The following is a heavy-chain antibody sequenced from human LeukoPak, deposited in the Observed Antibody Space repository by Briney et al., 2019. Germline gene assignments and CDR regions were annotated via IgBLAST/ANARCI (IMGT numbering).Heavy chain of an antibody. V-gene: IGHV3-23*01. Sequence: GGSLRLSCAGSGITLSNYGMRWVRQAPGKGLEWVAGISDSGGSKNYADSVKGRFTISRDNPKNTLYLQMNSLRPEDTAVYFCAKRGVVIRVILVGFYKEAYYFDSWGQGALVTVSS. D-gene: IGHD3-22*01. CDR3: AKRGVVIRVILVGFYKEAYYFDS. J-gene: IGHJ4*02. CDR1: GITLSNYG. CDR2: ISDSGGSK.